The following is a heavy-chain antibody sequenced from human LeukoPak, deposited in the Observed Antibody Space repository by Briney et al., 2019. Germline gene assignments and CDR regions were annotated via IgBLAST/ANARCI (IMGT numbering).Heavy chain of an antibody. J-gene: IGHJ4*02. D-gene: IGHD1-26*01. Sequence: VGSLRLSCAASGVTLSSYSMNWVRQAPGKGLERVSSISSSNSYISYADSVKDRLNNSRDNTKNSLYLQMTSLRAEETAAYYCATEVGATTDWGQGHRVTVSS. CDR2: ISSSNSYI. CDR3: ATEVGATTD. V-gene: IGHV3-21*01. CDR1: GVTLSSYS.